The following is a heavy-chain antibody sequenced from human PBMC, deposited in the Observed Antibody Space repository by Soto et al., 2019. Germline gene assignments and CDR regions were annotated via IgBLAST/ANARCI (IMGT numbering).Heavy chain of an antibody. CDR1: GGSISSGGYS. J-gene: IGHJ6*02. D-gene: IGHD3-10*01. Sequence: SETLSLTCAVSGGSISSGGYSWSWIRQPPGKGLEWIGYIYHSGSTYYNPSLKSRVTISVDTSKNQFSLKLSSVTAADTAVYFCASRYYYDSGSTYNGMDVWGQGTTVTVSS. CDR2: IYHSGST. CDR3: ASRYYYDSGSTYNGMDV. V-gene: IGHV4-30-2*01.